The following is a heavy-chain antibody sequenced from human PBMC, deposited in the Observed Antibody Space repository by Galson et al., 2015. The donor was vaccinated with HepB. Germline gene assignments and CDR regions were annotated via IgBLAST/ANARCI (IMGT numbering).Heavy chain of an antibody. V-gene: IGHV3-21*01. D-gene: IGHD5-12*01. Sequence: SLRLSCAASGFPFSDFTMNWVRQAPGKGLEWISLLSSSRSYIYYEDSVKGRFTISRDNTKNSLYLLMNNLRAEDTAVYYCARDSLGGFGAHDYWGQGSLVTVSS. CDR2: LSSSRSYI. CDR3: ARDSLGGFGAHDY. J-gene: IGHJ4*02. CDR1: GFPFSDFT.